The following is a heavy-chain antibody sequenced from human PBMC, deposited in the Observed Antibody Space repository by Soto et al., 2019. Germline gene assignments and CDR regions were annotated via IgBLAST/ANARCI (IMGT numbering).Heavy chain of an antibody. CDR1: GYSISSSNW. CDR3: ARHTPAISISDH. Sequence: SETLSLTCAVSGYSISSSNWWGWIRQPPGKGLEWIGYIYYSGTTYYNPSLKSRDTMSVDTSKNQFSLKLSSVTAADTAVYYCARHTPAISISDHWGQGTLVT. D-gene: IGHD2-15*01. V-gene: IGHV4-28*01. J-gene: IGHJ4*02. CDR2: IYYSGTT.